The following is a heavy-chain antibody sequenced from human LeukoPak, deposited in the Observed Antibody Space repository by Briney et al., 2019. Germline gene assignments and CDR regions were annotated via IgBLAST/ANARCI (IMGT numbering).Heavy chain of an antibody. Sequence: PGGSLRLSCAASGFTFSSYGMHWVRQAPGKGLKWVAFIQYDRSNKYYADSVKGRFTISRDNSKNTLYLQMNSLRAEDTAVYYCATHPETGTTEYFDYWGQGALVTVAS. CDR1: GFTFSSYG. CDR2: IQYDRSNK. J-gene: IGHJ4*02. CDR3: ATHPETGTTEYFDY. V-gene: IGHV3-30*02. D-gene: IGHD1-7*01.